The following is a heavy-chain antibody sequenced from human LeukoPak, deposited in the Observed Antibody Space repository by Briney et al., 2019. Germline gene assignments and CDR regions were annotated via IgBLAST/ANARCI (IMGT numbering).Heavy chain of an antibody. CDR2: INTDGSST. D-gene: IGHD3-10*01. Sequence: PGGSLRLSCAASGFTFSTYWMHWVRQVPGKGLVWVSRINTDGSSTTYADSVKGRCTISRDNAKNTVDLQMNSLRAEDTAVYYCAGGTSGNYYCDSWGQGTLVTVSS. V-gene: IGHV3-74*01. CDR3: AGGTSGNYYCDS. CDR1: GFTFSTYW. J-gene: IGHJ4*02.